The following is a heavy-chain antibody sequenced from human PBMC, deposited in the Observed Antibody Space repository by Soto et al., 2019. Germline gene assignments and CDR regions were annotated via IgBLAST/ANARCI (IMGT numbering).Heavy chain of an antibody. J-gene: IGHJ4*01. D-gene: IGHD1-26*01. Sequence: PSQTLSLTCAITGDSVSSNSAGWSWVRQSPSRGLEWLGRTYYRSKWYYEYAVSVRGRITINPDTSKNQYSRQLNSVTPEDTAVYFCARGEQYNGRIFDYWGQGTLVTVSS. V-gene: IGHV6-1*01. CDR2: TYYRSKWYY. CDR1: GDSVSSNSAG. CDR3: ARGEQYNGRIFDY.